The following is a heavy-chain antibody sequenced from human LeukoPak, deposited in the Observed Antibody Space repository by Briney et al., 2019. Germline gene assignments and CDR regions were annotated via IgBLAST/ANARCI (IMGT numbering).Heavy chain of an antibody. V-gene: IGHV1-8*01. CDR2: MNPNSGNT. Sequence: ASVKVSCKASGYTFTSYDINWVRQATGQGLEWMGWMNPNSGNTGYAQKFQGRVTMTRNTSISTAYMELSSLRSEDTAVYYCLIPAVVATTSGTAFDIWGQGTMVTVSS. D-gene: IGHD2-15*01. CDR1: GYTFTSYD. J-gene: IGHJ3*02. CDR3: LIPAVVATTSGTAFDI.